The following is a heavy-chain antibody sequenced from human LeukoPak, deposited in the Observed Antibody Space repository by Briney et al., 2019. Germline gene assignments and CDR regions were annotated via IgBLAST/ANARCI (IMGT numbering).Heavy chain of an antibody. Sequence: SETLSLTCAVYGASFSGYYWDWVRQPPGKALEWIGNIFYSGSTYYSPSLKSRVAISLDTSRNQFSLKLNSVTAADTAVYYCAKSNGYGLIDIWGQGTMVTVSS. D-gene: IGHD3-22*01. CDR1: GASFSGYY. CDR3: AKSNGYGLIDI. J-gene: IGHJ3*02. CDR2: IFYSGST. V-gene: IGHV4-34*12.